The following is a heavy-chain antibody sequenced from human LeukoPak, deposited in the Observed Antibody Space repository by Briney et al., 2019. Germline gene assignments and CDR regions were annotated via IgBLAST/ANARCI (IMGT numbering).Heavy chain of an antibody. V-gene: IGHV3-11*04. Sequence: GGSLRLSCAASGFTFSDYYMTWIRQAPGKGLEWVSYTIMTGSTIYYADSVKGRFTISRDNANNSLDLQMNSLRAEDTAVYYCARMRRDLAKGDYFYYYYYMDVWGKGTTVIVSS. CDR1: GFTFSDYY. D-gene: IGHD3-10*01. CDR3: ARMRRDLAKGDYFYYYYYMDV. J-gene: IGHJ6*03. CDR2: TIMTGSTI.